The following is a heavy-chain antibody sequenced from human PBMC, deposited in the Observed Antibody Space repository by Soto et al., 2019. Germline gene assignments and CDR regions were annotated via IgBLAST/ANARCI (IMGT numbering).Heavy chain of an antibody. CDR2: IYYSGST. D-gene: IGHD3-3*01. V-gene: IGHV4-39*01. CDR1: GGSISSSSYY. Sequence: QLQLQESGPGLVKPSETLSLTCTVSGGSISSSSYYWGWIRQPPGKGLEWIGSIYYSGSTYYNPSLKSRVTISVDTSKNQFSLKLSSVTAADTAVYYCARQISGVTYYDFWSGFPQGGWFDPWGQGTLVTVSS. CDR3: ARQISGVTYYDFWSGFPQGGWFDP. J-gene: IGHJ5*02.